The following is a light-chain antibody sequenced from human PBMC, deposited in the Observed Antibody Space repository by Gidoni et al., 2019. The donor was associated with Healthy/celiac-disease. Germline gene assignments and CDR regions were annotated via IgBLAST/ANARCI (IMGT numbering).Light chain of an antibody. CDR3: QQYYSTPPWT. V-gene: IGKV4-1*01. Sequence: DIVMTQSSDSLAVSLGERATINCKSSQSVLYSSNNKNYLAWYQQKPGQPPKLLIYWASTRESGVPDRFSGSGSGTDFTLTISSLQAEDVAVYYCQQYYSTPPWTFGQXTKVEIK. J-gene: IGKJ1*01. CDR1: QSVLYSSNNKNY. CDR2: WAS.